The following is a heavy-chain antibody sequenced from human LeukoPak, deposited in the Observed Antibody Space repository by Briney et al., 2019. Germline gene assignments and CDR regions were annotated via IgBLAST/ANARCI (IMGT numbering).Heavy chain of an antibody. CDR1: GLTFSSHW. D-gene: IGHD6-19*01. Sequence: PGGSLRLSCAASGLTFSSHWMHWVRQAPGKGLVWVSRITNDGSSTTYADSVKGRFTISRDNSRNTLYPQMNSLRAEDTAVYYCARGYSSGWYRGGDFDYWGQGTLVTVSS. J-gene: IGHJ4*02. CDR3: ARGYSSGWYRGGDFDY. V-gene: IGHV3-74*01. CDR2: ITNDGSST.